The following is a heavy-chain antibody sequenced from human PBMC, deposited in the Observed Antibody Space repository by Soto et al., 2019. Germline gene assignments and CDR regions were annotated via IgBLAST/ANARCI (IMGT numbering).Heavy chain of an antibody. CDR3: ATSSGYYPEYFQH. V-gene: IGHV4-59*01. J-gene: IGHJ1*01. Sequence: SETLSLTCTVSGGSISSYYSSWIRQPPGKGLEWIGYIYYSGSTNYNPSLKSRVTISVDTSKNQFSLKLSSVTAADTPVYYCATSSGYYPEYFQHWGQGTLVTVSS. CDR1: GGSISSYY. D-gene: IGHD3-22*01. CDR2: IYYSGST.